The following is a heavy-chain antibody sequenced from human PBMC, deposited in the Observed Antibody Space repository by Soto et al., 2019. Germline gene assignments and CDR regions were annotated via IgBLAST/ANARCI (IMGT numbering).Heavy chain of an antibody. CDR1: GFTFSSYA. J-gene: IGHJ6*02. D-gene: IGHD1-26*01. CDR2: ISGSGGST. CDR3: AKDVGWELFNYYYYGMDV. Sequence: EVQLLESGGGLVQPGGSLRLSCAASGFTFSSYAMSWVRQAPGKGLEWVSAISGSGGSTYYADSVKGRFTISRDNSKNTLYLQMNSLRAEDTAVYYCAKDVGWELFNYYYYGMDVWGQGTTVTVSS. V-gene: IGHV3-23*01.